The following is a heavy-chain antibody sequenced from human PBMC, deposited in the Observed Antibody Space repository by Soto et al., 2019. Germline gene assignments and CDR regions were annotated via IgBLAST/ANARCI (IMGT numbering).Heavy chain of an antibody. CDR1: GFTFSSYA. D-gene: IGHD3-9*01. Sequence: GGSLRLSCAASGFTFSSYAMHWVRQAPGKGLEWVAVISYDGSNKYYADSVKGRFTISRDNSKNTLYLQMNSLRAEDTAVYYCARGGEYYDILTGNFDYWGQGTLVIVSS. V-gene: IGHV3-30-3*01. J-gene: IGHJ4*02. CDR3: ARGGEYYDILTGNFDY. CDR2: ISYDGSNK.